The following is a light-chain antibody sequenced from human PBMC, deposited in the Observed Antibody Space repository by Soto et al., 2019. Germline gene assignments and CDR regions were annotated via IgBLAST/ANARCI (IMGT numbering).Light chain of an antibody. J-gene: IGLJ2*01. CDR1: SSDVGNYND. CDR3: SSYTSSSTLL. CDR2: EVS. Sequence: QSALTQPASVSGSPGQSITISCTGNSSDVGNYNDVSWYQQHPGKAPKLMIYEVSDRPSGVSNRFSGSKSGNTASLTISGLQAEDEADYYCSSYTSSSTLLFGGGTKLTVL. V-gene: IGLV2-14*01.